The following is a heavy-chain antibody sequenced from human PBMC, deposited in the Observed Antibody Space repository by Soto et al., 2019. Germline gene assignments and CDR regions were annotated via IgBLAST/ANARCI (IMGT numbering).Heavy chain of an antibody. J-gene: IGHJ6*02. CDR1: GFTFSSYS. D-gene: IGHD3-22*01. Sequence: PGGALRLSCAASGFTFSSYSMNWVRQAPGKGLEWVSSISSSSSYIYYADSVKGRFTISRDNAKNSLYLQMNSLRAEDTAVYYCARDPVSGDSSGYYDYYYGMDVWGQGTTVTVSS. CDR2: ISSSSSYI. V-gene: IGHV3-21*01. CDR3: ARDPVSGDSSGYYDYYYGMDV.